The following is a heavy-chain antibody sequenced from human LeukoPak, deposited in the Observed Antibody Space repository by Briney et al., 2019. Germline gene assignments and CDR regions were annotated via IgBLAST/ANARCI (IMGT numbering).Heavy chain of an antibody. J-gene: IGHJ5*02. CDR1: GDSVSSNSVA. D-gene: IGHD6-6*01. CDR2: TYYRSKWYN. CDR3: ARERGWGLVTSIAASPSWFDP. Sequence: SQALSLTCAISGDSVSSNSVAWNWIRQSPSRGLEWLGRTYYRSKWYNDYAVSVKSRITINPDTSKNQFSLQLNSVTPEDTAVYYCARERGWGLVTSIAASPSWFDPWGQGTLVTVSS. V-gene: IGHV6-1*01.